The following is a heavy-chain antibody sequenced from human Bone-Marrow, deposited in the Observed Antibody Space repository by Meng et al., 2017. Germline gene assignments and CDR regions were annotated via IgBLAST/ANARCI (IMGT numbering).Heavy chain of an antibody. Sequence: QVQLQQCGAGLLKPSETLSLTCAVYGGSFSGYYWSWIRQPPGKGLEWIGEINHSGSTNYNPSLKSRVTISVDKSKNQFSLKLSSVTAADTAVYYCARDLVRTAMVGVFDYWGQGTLVTVSS. D-gene: IGHD5-18*01. CDR3: ARDLVRTAMVGVFDY. CDR1: GGSFSGYY. CDR2: INHSGST. J-gene: IGHJ4*02. V-gene: IGHV4-34*01.